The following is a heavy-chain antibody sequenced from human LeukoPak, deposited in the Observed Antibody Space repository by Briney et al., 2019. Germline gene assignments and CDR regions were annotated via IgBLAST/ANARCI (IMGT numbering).Heavy chain of an antibody. J-gene: IGHJ6*03. D-gene: IGHD3-10*01. Sequence: SETLSLTCSVSSGFISSYYWTWIRQSPGKGLEWIGYIYYTGSTSYNPSLQSRVTISVDTSKNQFSLRLNSVTAANTAVYYCARLHHDYGSGTYGGAYNYYMDVWGKGTTVTVSS. CDR2: IYYTGST. CDR3: ARLHHDYGSGTYGGAYNYYMDV. V-gene: IGHV4-59*01. CDR1: SGFISSYY.